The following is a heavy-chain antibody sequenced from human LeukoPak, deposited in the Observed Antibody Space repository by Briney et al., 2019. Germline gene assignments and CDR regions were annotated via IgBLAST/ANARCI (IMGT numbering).Heavy chain of an antibody. CDR2: IRSEAQGGTR. CDR1: GFTFGDYA. J-gene: IGHJ4*02. V-gene: IGHV3-49*04. D-gene: IGHD3-10*01. CDR3: ARGAVVRGAKYFFDS. Sequence: GGSLRLTCVPSGFTFGDYAVGWVRQAPGKGLEWVGFIRSEAQGGTREYAASVKGKITISRDDSRGVAYLQMNSLKIEDTALYFCARGAVVRGAKYFFDSWGQGTLVTVSS.